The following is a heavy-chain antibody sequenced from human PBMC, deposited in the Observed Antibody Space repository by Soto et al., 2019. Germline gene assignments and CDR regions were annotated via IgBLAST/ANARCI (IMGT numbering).Heavy chain of an antibody. J-gene: IGHJ4*02. CDR1: GGSFSGYY. V-gene: IGHV4-34*01. D-gene: IGHD2-2*01. CDR3: AREYCSSTSCLKYFDY. Sequence: QVQLQQWGAGLLKPSETLSLTCAVYGGSFSGYYWSWIRQPPGKGLEWIGEINHSGSTNYNPSLKSRVTISVDTAKNQFSLKLGSVTAADTAVYYCAREYCSSTSCLKYFDYWGQGTLVTVSS. CDR2: INHSGST.